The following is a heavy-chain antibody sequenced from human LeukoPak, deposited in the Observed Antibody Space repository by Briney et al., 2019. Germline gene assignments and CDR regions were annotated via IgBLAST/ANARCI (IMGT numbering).Heavy chain of an antibody. D-gene: IGHD3-16*02. CDR2: MSPSTANT. CDR1: GYTFTTYD. V-gene: IGHV1-8*03. CDR3: AVDVRGTYQWNY. J-gene: IGHJ4*02. Sequence: ASVKVSCKASGYTFTTYDINWVRQAPGQGLEWMGWMSPSTANTGYAQKFQGRVTFTRDTSISTAYMELNTLRSEDTAVYYCAVDVRGTYQWNYWGQGTLVTVSS.